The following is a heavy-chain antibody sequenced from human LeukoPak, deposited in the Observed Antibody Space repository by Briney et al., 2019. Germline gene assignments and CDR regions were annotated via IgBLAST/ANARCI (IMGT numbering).Heavy chain of an antibody. J-gene: IGHJ4*02. CDR1: GGSISSYY. Sequence: SQTLSLTCNVSGGSISSYYWNCTRQPPGKGLEWIGYIYYSGSTNYNPPLKSRVTISVDTSKNQFSLKLSSVTAADTAVYYCARGRWSSGWFDYWGQGTLVTVSS. V-gene: IGHV4-59*01. CDR2: IYYSGST. D-gene: IGHD6-19*01. CDR3: ARGRWSSGWFDY.